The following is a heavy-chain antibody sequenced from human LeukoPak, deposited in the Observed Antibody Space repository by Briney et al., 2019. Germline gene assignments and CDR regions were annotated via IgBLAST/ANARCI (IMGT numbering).Heavy chain of an antibody. CDR2: IYYTGST. CDR3: ARLGRT. Sequence: SETLSHTCTVSGGSISSNSYYWGWIRQPPGKGLEWIGSIYYTGSTYYNPSLKSRVTMSVDTSKNQFSLKLSSVTAADTAVYYCARLGRTWGQGTLVTVSS. J-gene: IGHJ5*02. V-gene: IGHV4-39*01. CDR1: GGSISSNSYY.